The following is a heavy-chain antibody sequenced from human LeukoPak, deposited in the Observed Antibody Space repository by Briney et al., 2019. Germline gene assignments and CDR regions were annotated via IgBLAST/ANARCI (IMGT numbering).Heavy chain of an antibody. D-gene: IGHD4-23*01. CDR2: IIPIFGTA. CDR1: GGTFSSYA. Sequence: SVKVSCKASGGTFSSYAISWVRQAPGQGLEWMGGIIPIFGTANYAQKFQGRVTITADESTSTAYMELNSLRSEDTAVYYCARVSDDYGDNVGIDYWGQGTLVTVSS. J-gene: IGHJ4*02. V-gene: IGHV1-69*13. CDR3: ARVSDDYGDNVGIDY.